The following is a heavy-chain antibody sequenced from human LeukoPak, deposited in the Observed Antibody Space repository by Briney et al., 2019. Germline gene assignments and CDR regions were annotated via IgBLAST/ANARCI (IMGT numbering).Heavy chain of an antibody. V-gene: IGHV1-18*01. CDR2: ISAYNGNT. CDR1: GYTFTSYG. D-gene: IGHD3-16*01. Sequence: ASVKVSCKASGYTFTSYGISWVRQAPGQGLEWMGWISAYNGNTNYAQKLQGRVTMTTDTSTSTAYMELRSLRSDDTAVYYCARDNFMHDYVWGSYSDAFDIWGQGTMVTVSS. J-gene: IGHJ3*02. CDR3: ARDNFMHDYVWGSYSDAFDI.